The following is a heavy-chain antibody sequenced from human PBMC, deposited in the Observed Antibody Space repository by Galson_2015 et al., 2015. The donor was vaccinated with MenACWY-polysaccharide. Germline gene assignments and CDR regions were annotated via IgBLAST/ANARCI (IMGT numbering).Heavy chain of an antibody. CDR1: GFTFSSYT. CDR3: AEPGRSTRLTSDVDH. J-gene: IGHJ4*02. CDR2: VSASGAVT. V-gene: IGHV3-23*01. Sequence: SLRLSCAASGFTFSSYTMSWVRQAPGKGLEWVSGVSASGAVTYYAASVKGRFTISRDNSKNTLYLQMNSLRAADTAVYYCAEPGRSTRLTSDVDHWGQGTLVTVSS. D-gene: IGHD5/OR15-5a*01.